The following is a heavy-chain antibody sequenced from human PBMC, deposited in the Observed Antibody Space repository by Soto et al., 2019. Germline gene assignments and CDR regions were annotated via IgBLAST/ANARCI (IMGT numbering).Heavy chain of an antibody. Sequence: ASVKVSCKASGYTFTSYDINWVRQATGQGLEWMGWMNPNSGNTGYAQKFQGRVTMTRNTSIGTAYMELSSLRSEDTAVYYCARVHHLEWLFPPDYWGQGTLVTVSS. J-gene: IGHJ4*02. CDR3: ARVHHLEWLFPPDY. CDR1: GYTFTSYD. D-gene: IGHD3-3*01. V-gene: IGHV1-8*01. CDR2: MNPNSGNT.